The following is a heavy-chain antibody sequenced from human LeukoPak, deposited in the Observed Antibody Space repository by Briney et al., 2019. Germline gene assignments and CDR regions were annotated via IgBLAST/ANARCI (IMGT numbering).Heavy chain of an antibody. D-gene: IGHD2/OR15-2a*01. CDR2: ISFDGSDR. V-gene: IGHV3-30-3*01. J-gene: IGHJ3*02. Sequence: GGSLRLSCAASGFTFSTHSMHWVRQAPGKGLEWVAVISFDGSDRFYGDSVRGRFTISRDNSKNTLYLQMNTLRPEDTAIYYCVRDEYGRRFFDIWGQGTMVAVSS. CDR1: GFTFSTHS. CDR3: VRDEYGRRFFDI.